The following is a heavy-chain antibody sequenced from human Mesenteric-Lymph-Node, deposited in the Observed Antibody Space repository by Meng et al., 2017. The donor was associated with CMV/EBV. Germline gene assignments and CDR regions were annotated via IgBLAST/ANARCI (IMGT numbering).Heavy chain of an antibody. Sequence: SETLSLTCSVSGGSISNYYWSWIRQPPGKGLEWIGFIYYSGSTNSGSTNYNPSLKSRVTISVDTSKKQVSLNLTSVTAADTAVYYCARGAKKHWFFDRWGRGTLVTVSS. CDR3: ARGAKKHWFFDR. V-gene: IGHV4-59*12. J-gene: IGHJ2*01. CDR1: GGSISNYY. CDR2: IYYSGSTNSGST.